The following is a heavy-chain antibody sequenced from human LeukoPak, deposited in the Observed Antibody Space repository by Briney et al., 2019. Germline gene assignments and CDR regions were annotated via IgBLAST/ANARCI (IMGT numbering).Heavy chain of an antibody. V-gene: IGHV1-2*02. CDR3: ARELRGDDAFDI. Sequence: GASVKVSCKASGYSFTGHYMHWVRQAPGQGLEWMGWINPKSGGTNYAQKFQGRVTMTRDMSTSTVYMELSSLRSEDTAVYYCARELRGDDAFDIWGQGTMVTVSS. CDR1: GYSFTGHY. J-gene: IGHJ3*02. D-gene: IGHD3-16*01. CDR2: INPKSGGT.